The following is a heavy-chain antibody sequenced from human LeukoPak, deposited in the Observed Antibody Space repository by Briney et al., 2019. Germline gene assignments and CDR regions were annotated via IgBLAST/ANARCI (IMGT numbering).Heavy chain of an antibody. D-gene: IGHD6-13*01. CDR2: IIPNSGGT. J-gene: IGHJ6*02. Sequence: ASVKVSCKTSGYTFTDYYIHWVRQAPGQGLEWMGWIIPNSGGTNYAQKFQGRVTMTRDTSISTAYMELTRLTSDDTAVYYCARHGVAAPNTNYFYIMDVWGQGTTVTVSS. CDR1: GYTFTDYY. V-gene: IGHV1-2*02. CDR3: ARHGVAAPNTNYFYIMDV.